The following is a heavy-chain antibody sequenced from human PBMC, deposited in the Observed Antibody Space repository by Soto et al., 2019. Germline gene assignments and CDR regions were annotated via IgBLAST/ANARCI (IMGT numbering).Heavy chain of an antibody. D-gene: IGHD6-6*01. Sequence: EVQLLESGGGLVQPGGSLRLSCAASGFTFSSYAMSWVRQAPGKGLEWVSAISGSGGSTYYADSVKGRFTISRDNSKNTLYLQMNSLRAEDTAVYYCAKDQFSGSSSSDGMDVWGQGTTVTVSS. CDR3: AKDQFSGSSSSDGMDV. CDR1: GFTFSSYA. J-gene: IGHJ6*02. CDR2: ISGSGGST. V-gene: IGHV3-23*01.